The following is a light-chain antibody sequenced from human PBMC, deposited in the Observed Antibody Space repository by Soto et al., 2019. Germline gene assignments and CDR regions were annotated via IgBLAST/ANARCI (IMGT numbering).Light chain of an antibody. J-gene: IGKJ2*01. V-gene: IGKV3-20*01. CDR1: QSVSSSS. Sequence: DIVLTQSPGTLSLSPGERATLSCRASQSVSSSSFAWYQQKPGQAPRLLIYGASIRSTGITDRFSGSGSGSHFTLTISRLEPEDFAVYYCKPYGSSPPYTFGQGTNLHIK. CDR3: KPYGSSPPYT. CDR2: GAS.